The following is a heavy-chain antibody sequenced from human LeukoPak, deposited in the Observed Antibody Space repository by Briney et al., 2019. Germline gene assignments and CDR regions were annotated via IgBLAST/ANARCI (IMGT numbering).Heavy chain of an antibody. D-gene: IGHD3-10*02. Sequence: PSETLSLTCAVYGGSFSGYYWSWIRQPPGKGLEWIGEINHSGSTNYNPSLKSRVTISVDTSKNQFSLKLSSVTAADTAVYYCARPLFGELNASDIWGQGTMVTVSS. CDR3: ARPLFGELNASDI. V-gene: IGHV4-34*01. J-gene: IGHJ3*02. CDR1: GGSFSGYY. CDR2: INHSGST.